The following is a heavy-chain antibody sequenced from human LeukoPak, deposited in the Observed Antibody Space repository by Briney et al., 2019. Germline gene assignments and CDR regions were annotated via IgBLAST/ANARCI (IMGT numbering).Heavy chain of an antibody. CDR1: GYTFTTYD. Sequence: ASVKVSCKASGYTFTTYDINWVRQATGQGLEWMGWMNPNSGNKGYAQKFQGRVTMTRNTSISTAFMELSGLRSEDTAVYFCARRNTAMVAGLDYWGQGSLVTVSS. V-gene: IGHV1-8*01. J-gene: IGHJ4*02. CDR3: ARRNTAMVAGLDY. D-gene: IGHD5-18*01. CDR2: MNPNSGNK.